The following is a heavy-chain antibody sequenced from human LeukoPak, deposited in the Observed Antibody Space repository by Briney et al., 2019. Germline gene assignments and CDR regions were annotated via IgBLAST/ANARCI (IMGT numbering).Heavy chain of an antibody. CDR1: GYTFTRYS. Sequence: ASVKVSCKASGYTFTRYSITWVRQAPGQGLEWMGWISAYNGDTKYAQNLQGRVTMTTDTPTSTAYMELRSLRSDDTAVYYCGRVDMATTNDYWGQGTLVTGPS. CDR3: GRVDMATTNDY. D-gene: IGHD5-24*01. J-gene: IGHJ4*02. V-gene: IGHV1-18*01. CDR2: ISAYNGDT.